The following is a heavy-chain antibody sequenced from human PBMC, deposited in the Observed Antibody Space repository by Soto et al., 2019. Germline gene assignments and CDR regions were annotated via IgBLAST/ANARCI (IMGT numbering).Heavy chain of an antibody. D-gene: IGHD3-16*01. V-gene: IGHV4-59*01. CDR3: ARSGHTFAGVM. CDR1: GASMSDYY. J-gene: IGHJ4*02. Sequence: TSETLSLTCTVSGASMSDYYGSWIRQSPGKGLEHIGYLHYSGSANYNPSLRSRVTISMDTSKNQFSLQLSSVTAADTATYYCARSGHTFAGVMWGQGILVTVSS. CDR2: LHYSGSA.